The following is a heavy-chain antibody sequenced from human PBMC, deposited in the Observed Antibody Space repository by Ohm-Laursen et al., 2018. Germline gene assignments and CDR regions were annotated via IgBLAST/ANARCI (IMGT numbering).Heavy chain of an antibody. J-gene: IGHJ6*02. CDR2: ISSSSSTI. V-gene: IGHV3-48*01. D-gene: IGHD6-19*01. Sequence: SLRLSCSAPGFTFSSYSMNWVRQAPGKGLEWVSYISSSSSTIYYADSVKGRFTISRDNAKNSLYLQMNSLRAEDTAVYYCAREKYSSGWTVYYYYGMDVWGQGTTVTVSS. CDR1: GFTFSSYS. CDR3: AREKYSSGWTVYYYYGMDV.